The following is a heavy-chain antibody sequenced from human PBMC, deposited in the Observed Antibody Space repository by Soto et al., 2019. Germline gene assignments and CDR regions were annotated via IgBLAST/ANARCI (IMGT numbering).Heavy chain of an antibody. V-gene: IGHV3-15*01. Sequence: VGSLRLSCVASGFNLSHPWMTWVRQAAGKGLERVGRIKSKTDGGPADYAAPVKGRATISRDDSKNTVYLQMNSLKTEDTAVYYCTTGIYYDILTGYHNVAYWGQGALVTVSS. D-gene: IGHD3-9*01. CDR1: GFNLSHPW. CDR3: TTGIYYDILTGYHNVAY. CDR2: IKSKTDGGPA. J-gene: IGHJ4*02.